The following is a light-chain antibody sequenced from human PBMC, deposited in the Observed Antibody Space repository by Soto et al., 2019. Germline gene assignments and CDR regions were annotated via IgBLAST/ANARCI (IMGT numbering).Light chain of an antibody. Sequence: QSALTQPASAPGSPGQSYTISCTGTISDIGAYIYVSWYQQHPGKAPKLMISEVSRRPSGVPERFSGSKSGNTASLTVSGLQADDEAHYYCSSYAGSNNFVFGTGTKVTVL. CDR1: ISDIGAYIY. CDR3: SSYAGSNNFV. J-gene: IGLJ1*01. V-gene: IGLV2-8*01. CDR2: EVS.